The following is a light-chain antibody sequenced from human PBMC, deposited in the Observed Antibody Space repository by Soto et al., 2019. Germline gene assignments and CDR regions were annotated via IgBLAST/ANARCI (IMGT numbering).Light chain of an antibody. V-gene: IGLV2-11*01. Sequence: QSALTQPRSVSGSPGQSVTISCTGTSSDVGGYNYVSWYQQHPGKAPKLVIYDVSKRPSGVPDRFSGSKSANTASLTISGLHAEDEADYYCCSYAGNSLWVFGGWTKLTVL. CDR3: CSYAGNSLWV. CDR1: SSDVGGYNY. CDR2: DVS. J-gene: IGLJ3*02.